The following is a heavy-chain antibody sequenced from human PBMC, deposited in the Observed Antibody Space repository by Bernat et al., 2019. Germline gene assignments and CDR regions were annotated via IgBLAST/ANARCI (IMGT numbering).Heavy chain of an antibody. Sequence: EVQLVESGGGLVKPGGSLRLSCAASGFTFSSYSMNWVRQAPGKGLEWVSSISSSSSYIYYADSVKGRFTISRDNAKNSLYLQMNSLRAEDTAVYYCAGDIWDSSGYLGYYYYGMDVWGQGTTVTVSS. CDR3: AGDIWDSSGYLGYYYYGMDV. CDR2: ISSSSSYI. V-gene: IGHV3-21*01. J-gene: IGHJ6*02. CDR1: GFTFSSYS. D-gene: IGHD3-22*01.